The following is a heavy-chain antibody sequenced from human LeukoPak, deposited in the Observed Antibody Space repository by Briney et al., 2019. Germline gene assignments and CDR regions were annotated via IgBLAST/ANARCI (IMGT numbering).Heavy chain of an antibody. D-gene: IGHD4-11*01. CDR1: GGSISGYY. CDR3: ARDLDYTCRWFDP. Sequence: SETLSLTCTVSGGSISGYYWSWIRQPAGKGLEWIGRIYTSGSTNYNPSLKSRVTMSVDTSKNQFSLKLRSVTAADTAVYYCARDLDYTCRWFDPWGQGTLVTVSS. CDR2: IYTSGST. J-gene: IGHJ5*02. V-gene: IGHV4-4*07.